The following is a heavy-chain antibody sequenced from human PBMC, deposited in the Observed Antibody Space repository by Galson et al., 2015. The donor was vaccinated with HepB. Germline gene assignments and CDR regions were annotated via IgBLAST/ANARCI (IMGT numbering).Heavy chain of an antibody. CDR1: GFTFSDYF. V-gene: IGHV3-11*03. Sequence: SLRLSCAASGFTFSDYFMTWLRQAPGKGLEWVSQISSTNIYTYHAASVKGRFPISRDNAKDSLHLQMNCLRAEDTAVYYRARGRGYCSSTDCYGNFDFWGQGTLVTVSS. D-gene: IGHD2-2*01. CDR2: ISSTNIYT. CDR3: ARGRGYCSSTDCYGNFDF. J-gene: IGHJ4*02.